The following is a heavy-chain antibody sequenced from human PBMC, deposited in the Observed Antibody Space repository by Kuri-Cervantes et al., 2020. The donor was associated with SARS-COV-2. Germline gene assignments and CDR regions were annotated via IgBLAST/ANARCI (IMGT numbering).Heavy chain of an antibody. CDR1: GLTFSSYW. CDR3: ARDGDFWSGYSEGYCSGGSCYPGD. J-gene: IGHJ4*02. CDR2: IKQDGSEK. D-gene: IGHD2-15*01. V-gene: IGHV3-7*03. Sequence: GVSLRLSCAASGLTFSSYWMSWVRQAPGKGLEWVANIKQDGSEKYYVDSVKGRFTISRDNAKNSLYLQMNSLRAEDTAVYYCARDGDFWSGYSEGYCSGGSCYPGDWGQGTLVTVSS.